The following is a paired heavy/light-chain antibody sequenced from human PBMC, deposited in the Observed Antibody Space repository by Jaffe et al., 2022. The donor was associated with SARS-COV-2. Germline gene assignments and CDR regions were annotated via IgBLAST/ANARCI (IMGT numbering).Light chain of an antibody. CDR2: QTN. CDR1: KLGDKY. V-gene: IGLV3-1*01. Sequence: SYELTQPPSVSVSPGQTASITCSGDKLGDKYAWWYQQKAGQSPVLVMHQTNKRPSGIPERFSGSISGNTATLTISGTQATDEADYHCQSWGSSTVVFGGGTKLTVL. J-gene: IGLJ2*01. CDR3: QSWGSSTVV.
Heavy chain of an antibody. CDR1: GFTFSTYN. CDR3: ARVYCTATSCYTWHWYFDL. Sequence: QVQLVESGGGVVQPGRSLRLSCAASGFTFSTYNMNWVRQAPGKGLEWVALVSYDGSYKNYADSVKGRFTISRDSPSNTLYLQMDSLRGDDMAVYYCARVYCTATSCYTWHWYFDLWGRGTLVTVSS. V-gene: IGHV3-30*04. CDR2: VSYDGSYK. J-gene: IGHJ2*01. D-gene: IGHD2-2*02.